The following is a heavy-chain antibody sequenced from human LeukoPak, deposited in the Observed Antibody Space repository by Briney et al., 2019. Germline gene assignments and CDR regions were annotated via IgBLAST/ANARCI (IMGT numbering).Heavy chain of an antibody. CDR3: ARADRAGGYDY. CDR2: ISYDGSNK. Sequence: GGSLRLSYAASGFTFSSYAMHWVRQAPGKGLEWVAVISYDGSNKYYADSVKGRFTISRDNSKNTLYLQMNSLRAEDTAVYYCARADRAGGYDYWGQGTLVTVSS. CDR1: GFTFSSYA. J-gene: IGHJ4*02. V-gene: IGHV3-30-3*01. D-gene: IGHD3-16*01.